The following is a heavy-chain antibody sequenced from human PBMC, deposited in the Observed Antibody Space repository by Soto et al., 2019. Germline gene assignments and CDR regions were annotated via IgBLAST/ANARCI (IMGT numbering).Heavy chain of an antibody. D-gene: IGHD3-3*01. CDR2: INSDGSST. J-gene: IGHJ6*02. CDR1: GFTFSSYW. V-gene: IGHV3-74*01. CDR3: ARVIYYDFWSGYGDYYGMDV. Sequence: GGSLRLSCAASGFTFSSYWMHWVRQAPGKGLVWVSRINSDGSSTSYADSVKGRFTISRDNAKNTLYLPMNSLRAEDTAVYYCARVIYYDFWSGYGDYYGMDVWGQGTTVTVSS.